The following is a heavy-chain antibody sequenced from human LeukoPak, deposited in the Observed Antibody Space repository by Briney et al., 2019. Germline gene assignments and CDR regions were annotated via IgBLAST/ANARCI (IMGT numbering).Heavy chain of an antibody. CDR3: ARGAAAGTIGEVYYFDY. CDR2: ISAYNGNT. D-gene: IGHD6-13*01. CDR1: GYTFTSYG. J-gene: IGHJ4*02. V-gene: IGHV1-18*01. Sequence: ASVKVSCKASGYTFTSYGISWVRQAPGQGLEWMGWISAYNGNTNYAQKLQGRVTMTTDTSTSTAYMELSSLRSEDTAVYYCARGAAAGTIGEVYYFDYWGQGTLVTVSS.